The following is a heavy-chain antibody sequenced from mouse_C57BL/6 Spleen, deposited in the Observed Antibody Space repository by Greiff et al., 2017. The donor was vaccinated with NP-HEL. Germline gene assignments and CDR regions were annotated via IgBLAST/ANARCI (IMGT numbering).Heavy chain of an antibody. CDR1: GFSLTSYG. J-gene: IGHJ4*01. D-gene: IGHD3-3*01. CDR2: IWRGGST. V-gene: IGHV2-5*01. CDR3: APGTLHSAMDY. Sequence: QVQLKQSGPGLVQPSQSLSITCTVSGFSLTSYGVHWVRQSPGKGLEWLGVIWRGGSTDYNAAFMSRLSITEDNSKSQVFFKMNSLQADDTAIYYCAPGTLHSAMDYWGQGTSVTVSS.